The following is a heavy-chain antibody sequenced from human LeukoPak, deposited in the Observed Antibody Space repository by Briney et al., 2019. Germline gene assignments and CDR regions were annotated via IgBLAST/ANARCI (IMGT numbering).Heavy chain of an antibody. J-gene: IGHJ4*02. CDR2: IYTSGTT. Sequence: SETLSLTCTVSGGSISSGNYYWSWIRQPAGKGLEWIGRIYTSGTTNYNPSLKSRVTISLDTSKNQFSLKLSSVTAADTAVYYCTGKYYYDSSGYYYADYWGQGTLVTVSS. CDR1: GGSISSGNYY. V-gene: IGHV4-61*02. CDR3: TGKYYYDSSGYYYADY. D-gene: IGHD3-22*01.